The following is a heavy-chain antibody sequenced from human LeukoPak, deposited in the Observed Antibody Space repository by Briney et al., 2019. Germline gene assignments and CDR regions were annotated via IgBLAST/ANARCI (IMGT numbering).Heavy chain of an antibody. Sequence: PGGSLRLSCAASGFTFSAYTMNWVRQAPGKGLEWVSYISSSSTYIYYADSVKGRFTISRDNAKNSLYLQVTSLRAEDTAVYYCARGRTYASTYYYDGSDAFDIWGQGTMVTVSS. V-gene: IGHV3-21*01. CDR3: ARGRTYASTYYYDGSDAFDI. J-gene: IGHJ3*02. CDR2: ISSSSTYI. CDR1: GFTFSAYT. D-gene: IGHD3-22*01.